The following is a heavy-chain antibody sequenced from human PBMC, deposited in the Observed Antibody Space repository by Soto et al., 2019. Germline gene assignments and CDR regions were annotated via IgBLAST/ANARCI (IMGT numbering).Heavy chain of an antibody. V-gene: IGHV3-53*01. CDR2: IYSGGST. CDR1: GFTVSSNY. D-gene: IGHD2-8*01. CDR3: AQAPGGLMVYAIAY. Sequence: GGSLRLSCAASGFTVSSNYMSWVRQAPGKGLEWVSVIYSGGSTYYADSVKGRFTISRDNSKNTLYLQMNSLRAEDTAVYYCAQAPGGLMVYAIAYWGQGTLVTVSS. J-gene: IGHJ4*02.